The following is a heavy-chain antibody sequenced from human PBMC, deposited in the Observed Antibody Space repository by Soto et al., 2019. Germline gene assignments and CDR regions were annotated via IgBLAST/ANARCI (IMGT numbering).Heavy chain of an antibody. CDR3: ARGNALDI. CDR2: TIPILGTA. Sequence: SVKVSCKASGGTFSSFAINWVRQAPGQGPKWMGGTIPILGTANYAQKFQGRVTIIADETTNTASLELTSLRSEDTAVYYCARGNALDIWGQGTTVTVSS. V-gene: IGHV1-69*13. J-gene: IGHJ6*02. CDR1: GGTFSSFA.